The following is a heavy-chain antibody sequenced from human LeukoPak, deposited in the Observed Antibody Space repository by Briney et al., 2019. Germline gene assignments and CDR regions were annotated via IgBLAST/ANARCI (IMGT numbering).Heavy chain of an antibody. Sequence: SETLSLTCTVSGGSISSYYWSWIRQPPGKGLEWIGYIYYSGSTNYNPSLKSRVTISVDTSKNQFSLKLSSVTAADTAVYYCARGLASGDYDFWSGYYPYYYYYYMDVWGKGTTVTVSS. CDR3: ARGLASGDYDFWSGYYPYYYYYYMDV. J-gene: IGHJ6*03. CDR2: IYYSGST. V-gene: IGHV4-59*01. CDR1: GGSISSYY. D-gene: IGHD3-3*01.